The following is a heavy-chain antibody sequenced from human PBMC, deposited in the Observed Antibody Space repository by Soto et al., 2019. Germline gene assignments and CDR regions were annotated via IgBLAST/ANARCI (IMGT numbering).Heavy chain of an antibody. CDR2: IYYSGST. D-gene: IGHD3-3*01. CDR3: AREGYDFWSGLGRFDP. Sequence: KTSETLSLTCTVSGGSICSGDYYWSWIRQPPGKGLEWIGYIYYSGSTYYNPSLKSRVTISVDTSKNQFSLKLSSVTAADTAVYYCAREGYDFWSGLGRFDPWGQRTLVTV. CDR1: GGSICSGDYY. J-gene: IGHJ5*02. V-gene: IGHV4-30-4*01.